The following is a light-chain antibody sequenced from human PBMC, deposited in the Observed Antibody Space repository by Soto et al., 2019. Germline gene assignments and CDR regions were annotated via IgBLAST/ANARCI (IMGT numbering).Light chain of an antibody. CDR3: SSYGGSNNLV. CDR2: EVS. J-gene: IGLJ2*01. V-gene: IGLV2-8*01. CDR1: SSDVGGYNF. Sequence: QSALTQPPSASGSPGQSVTISCTGTSSDVGGYNFVSWHQQHPGQAPKLLIYEVSRRPSGVSHRFSGSKSGNTASLTVYGLQAEDEADYYCSSYGGSNNLVIGGGTKLTVL.